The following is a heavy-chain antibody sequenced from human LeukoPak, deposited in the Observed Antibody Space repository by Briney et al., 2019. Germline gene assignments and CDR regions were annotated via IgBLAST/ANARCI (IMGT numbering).Heavy chain of an antibody. CDR1: GGSFSGYY. D-gene: IGHD3-22*01. Sequence: SETLSLTCAVYGGSFSGYYWSWIRQPPGKGLEWIGEINHSGSTNYNPSLKSRVTMSVDTSKNQFSLKLSSVTAADTAVYYCARGGYDSNDYWGQGTLVTVSS. CDR2: INHSGST. J-gene: IGHJ4*02. V-gene: IGHV4-34*01. CDR3: ARGGYDSNDY.